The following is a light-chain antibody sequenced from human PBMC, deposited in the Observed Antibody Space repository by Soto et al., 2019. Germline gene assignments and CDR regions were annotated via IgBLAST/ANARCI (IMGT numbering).Light chain of an antibody. CDR3: QQYGSSHTWT. J-gene: IGKJ1*01. V-gene: IGKV3-20*01. Sequence: ILLTQSPDTLSLSPGERATLSCGASQSVASLYLAWYQQKPDQAPRLLIFGASTRATGSPARFCGSGSCTEYSLTIIRLETEDFSVYYCQQYGSSHTWTFGQGTKVDIK. CDR1: QSVASLY. CDR2: GAS.